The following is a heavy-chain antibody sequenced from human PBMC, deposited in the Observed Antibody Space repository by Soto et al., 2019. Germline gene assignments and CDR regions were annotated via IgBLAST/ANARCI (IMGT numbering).Heavy chain of an antibody. V-gene: IGHV3-74*01. CDR3: VRGGCDCR. J-gene: IGHJ4*02. CDR2: IDLDGSST. Sequence: EVQLVESGGGLVQPGGSLRLSCAASGFTFSNYYMHWVRQAPGKGLVWVSRIDLDGSSTSYADSVKGRFTISRDNAKNTPYLQMNNLRVEDTAVYYCVRGGCDCRWGQGTLVTVSS. CDR1: GFTFSNYY. D-gene: IGHD2-21*02.